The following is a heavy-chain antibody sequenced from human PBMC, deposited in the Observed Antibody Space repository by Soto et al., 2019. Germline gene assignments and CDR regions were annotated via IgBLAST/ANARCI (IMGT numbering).Heavy chain of an antibody. CDR3: ARDLSGLFDY. J-gene: IGHJ4*02. V-gene: IGHV4-31*03. Sequence: SETLSLTCTVSGGSISSGGYYWSWIRQHPGKGLEWIGYIYYSGSTYYNPSLKSRVTISVDTSKNQFSLKLSSVTAADTAVYYCARDLSGLFDYWGQGTLVTVSS. CDR2: IYYSGST. CDR1: GGSISSGGYY. D-gene: IGHD3-3*02.